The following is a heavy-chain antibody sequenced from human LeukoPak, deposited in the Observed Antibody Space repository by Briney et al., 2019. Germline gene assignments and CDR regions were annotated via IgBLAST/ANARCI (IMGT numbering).Heavy chain of an antibody. CDR1: GYTLTELS. CDR2: SDPEDGET. J-gene: IGHJ4*02. V-gene: IGHV1-24*01. Sequence: ASVKVSCKVSGYTLTELSMHWVRQAPGKGLEWMGGSDPEDGETIYAQKFQGRVTMTRDTSISTAYMELSRLRSDDTAVYYCAREAAAAGENYFDYWGQGTLVTVSS. CDR3: AREAAAAGENYFDY. D-gene: IGHD6-13*01.